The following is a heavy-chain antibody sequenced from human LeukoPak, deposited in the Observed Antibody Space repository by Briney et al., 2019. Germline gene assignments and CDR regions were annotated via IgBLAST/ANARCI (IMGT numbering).Heavy chain of an antibody. V-gene: IGHV1-2*02. CDR3: AFGGDPYDCSGYCDY. D-gene: IGHD3-22*01. J-gene: IGHJ4*02. Sequence: ASVRVSCKASGYTFTDYYMHWVRQAPGQGLEWMGWINPNSGGTNYAQKFQGRVTMTRDTSISTAYMELSRLRSEDTAVYYCAFGGDPYDCSGYCDYWGQGTLVTVSS. CDR1: GYTFTDYY. CDR2: INPNSGGT.